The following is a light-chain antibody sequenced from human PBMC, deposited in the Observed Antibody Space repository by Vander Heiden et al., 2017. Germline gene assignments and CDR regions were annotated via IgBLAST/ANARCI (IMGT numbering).Light chain of an antibody. J-gene: IGKJ4*01. V-gene: IGKV3-11*01. CDR3: QQCSNLQT. CDR1: QSVSSY. CDR2: DAS. Sequence: EIVLTQSPATLSLSPGERATLSCRASQSVSSYLAWYQQKPGQAPRLLIYDASNRANGIPDSFSGSGSGTDFTLTISSLEPEDFAVYYWQQCSNLQTFGAGTKVEIK.